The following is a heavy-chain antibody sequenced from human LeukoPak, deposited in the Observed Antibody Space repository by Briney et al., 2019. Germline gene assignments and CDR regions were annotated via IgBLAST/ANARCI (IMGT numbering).Heavy chain of an antibody. Sequence: SETLSLTCAVYGVSFSGYYWSWLRQPPGKGLEWLGEINHSGSTNYNPSLKSRVTISVDTSKNQFSLKLSSVTAADTAVYYCARGPYDYVWGSYRSFDYWGQGTLVTVSS. CDR2: INHSGST. CDR3: ARGPYDYVWGSYRSFDY. V-gene: IGHV4-34*01. J-gene: IGHJ4*02. CDR1: GVSFSGYY. D-gene: IGHD3-16*02.